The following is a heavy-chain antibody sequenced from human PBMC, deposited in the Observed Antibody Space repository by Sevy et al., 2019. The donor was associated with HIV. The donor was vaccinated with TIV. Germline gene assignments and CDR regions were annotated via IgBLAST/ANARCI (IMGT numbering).Heavy chain of an antibody. CDR1: LYSFSNYW. V-gene: IGHV5-51*04. D-gene: IGHD1-1*01. J-gene: IGHJ6*02. CDR3: ARGARGTLPAYYYYGMDV. CDR2: IYPSDSDT. Sequence: GESLKISCKGSLYSFSNYWIGWVRQMPGKGLEWMGIIYPSDSDTRYSPSFQGQVPISADKPINTAYLQWSSLKASDIAMYYCARGARGTLPAYYYYGMDVWGQGTMVTVSS.